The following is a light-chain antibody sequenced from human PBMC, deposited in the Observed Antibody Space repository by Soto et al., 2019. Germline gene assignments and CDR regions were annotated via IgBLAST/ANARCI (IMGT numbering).Light chain of an antibody. Sequence: QSALTQPPSASGTPGQRVTISCSGSTSNIGSNFVFWYQQLPGTAPTLLIYSNNQRPSGVPDRFSGSKSGTSVSLAISGLRSEDEADYFCAAWDDSLSGVVFGGGTKLTVL. CDR2: SNN. J-gene: IGLJ2*01. CDR1: TSNIGSNF. V-gene: IGLV1-47*02. CDR3: AAWDDSLSGVV.